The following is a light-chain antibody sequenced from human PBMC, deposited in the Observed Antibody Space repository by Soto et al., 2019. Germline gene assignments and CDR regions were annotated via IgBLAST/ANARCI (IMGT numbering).Light chain of an antibody. CDR2: WAS. CDR1: QSITNNY. CDR3: QQYCSTPWT. J-gene: IGKJ1*01. Sequence: EIVLTQSPGTLSLSPGERATLSCRASQSITNNYLAWYQQKPGQPPKLLIYWASTRESGVPDRFSGSGSGTDFTLTISSLQAEDVAVYYCQQYCSTPWTFGQGTKVEIK. V-gene: IGKV4-1*01.